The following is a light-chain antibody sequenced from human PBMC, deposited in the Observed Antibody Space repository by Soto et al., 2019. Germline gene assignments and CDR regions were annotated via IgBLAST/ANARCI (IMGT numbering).Light chain of an antibody. V-gene: IGLV2-11*01. J-gene: IGLJ1*01. CDR1: SSDVGGYNY. Sequence: QSALTQPRSVSGSPGQSVTISCTGTSSDVGGYNYVSWYQQHPGKAPKLMNYDVSKRPSGVPDRFSGSKSGNTASLTISGLQAEDEADYYCCSYAGSYTFHYVFGTGTKLTVL. CDR3: CSYAGSYTFHYV. CDR2: DVS.